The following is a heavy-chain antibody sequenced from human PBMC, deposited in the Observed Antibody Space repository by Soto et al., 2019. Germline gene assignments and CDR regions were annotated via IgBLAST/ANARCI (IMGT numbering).Heavy chain of an antibody. D-gene: IGHD3-22*01. CDR1: GFTCSNAW. CDR3: TTDSYITSIIVRFDY. J-gene: IGHJ4*01. V-gene: IGHV3-15*07. CDR2: VKSKTDGGTT. Sequence: EVHLVESGGGLVKPGGSLRLSCAASGFTCSNAWINWVRQTPGKGLEWVGRVKSKTDGGTTDFAAPVKGRFAISRDDSKNMVYLEMNSLKTEDTAIYYCTTDSYITSIIVRFDYWGHGTLVTVSS.